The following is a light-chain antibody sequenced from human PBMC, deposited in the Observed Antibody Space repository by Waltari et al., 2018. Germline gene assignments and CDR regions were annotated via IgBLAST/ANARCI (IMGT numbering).Light chain of an antibody. CDR1: QSIGSS. Sequence: EIVLTQYPDFQSVTPKEKVTSTCRASQSIGSSLHWYQQKPDQSPKLLIKYASQSFSGVPSRFSGSGSGTDFTLTINSLEAEDAATYYCHQSGSLPFTFGPGTKVDIK. V-gene: IGKV6-21*01. CDR2: YAS. J-gene: IGKJ3*01. CDR3: HQSGSLPFT.